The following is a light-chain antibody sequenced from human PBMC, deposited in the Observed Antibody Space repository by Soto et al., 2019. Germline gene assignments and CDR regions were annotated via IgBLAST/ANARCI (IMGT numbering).Light chain of an antibody. J-gene: IGKJ1*01. Sequence: EIVFTQSPGTLSLSPGERATLSCRASQSVSNNYLAWYQQKPGQAPRLLIYGASNRATGIPARFSGSGSGTDFTLTISSLEPEDFAVYYCQQRSNWLWTFGQGTKVDIK. CDR2: GAS. V-gene: IGKV3-11*01. CDR3: QQRSNWLWT. CDR1: QSVSNNY.